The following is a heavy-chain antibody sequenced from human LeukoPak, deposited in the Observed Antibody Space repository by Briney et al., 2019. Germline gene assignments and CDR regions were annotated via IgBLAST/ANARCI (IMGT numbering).Heavy chain of an antibody. Sequence: GASVKVSCKASGGTFSSYAINWVRQATGQGLEWMGWMNPNSGNTGYAQKFQGRVTMTRNTSISTAYMELSSLGSEDTAVYYCARGESDYGDYWGQGTLVTVSS. CDR2: MNPNSGNT. V-gene: IGHV1-8*02. CDR1: GGTFSSYA. D-gene: IGHD3-10*01. CDR3: ARGESDYGDY. J-gene: IGHJ4*02.